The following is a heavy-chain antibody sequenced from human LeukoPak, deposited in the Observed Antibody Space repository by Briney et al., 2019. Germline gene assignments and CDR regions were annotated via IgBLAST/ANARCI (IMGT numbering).Heavy chain of an antibody. V-gene: IGHV3-74*01. CDR2: INSDGSST. Sequence: GGSLRLSCAASGFTFSSYWMHWVRQAPGKGLVWVSRINSDGSSTSYADSVKGRFTISRDNAKDTLYLQMNSLRAEDTAVYYCARAVWVGYYYYGMDVWGQGTTVTVSS. J-gene: IGHJ6*02. CDR3: ARAVWVGYYYYGMDV. D-gene: IGHD3-16*01. CDR1: GFTFSSYW.